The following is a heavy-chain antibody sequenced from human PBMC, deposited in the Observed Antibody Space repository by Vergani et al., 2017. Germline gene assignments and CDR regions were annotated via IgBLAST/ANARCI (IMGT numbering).Heavy chain of an antibody. D-gene: IGHD6-19*01. J-gene: IGHJ4*02. CDR1: GFTFSSYG. Sequence: VQLVESGGGVVQPGGSLRLSCAASGFTFSSYGMHWVRQAPGKGLEWVAFIRYDGSNKYYADSVKGRFTISRDNSKNTLYLQMNSLRAEDTAVYYCAKDVGGSGWYAGWDYWGQGTLVTVSS. CDR2: IRYDGSNK. V-gene: IGHV3-30*02. CDR3: AKDVGGSGWYAGWDY.